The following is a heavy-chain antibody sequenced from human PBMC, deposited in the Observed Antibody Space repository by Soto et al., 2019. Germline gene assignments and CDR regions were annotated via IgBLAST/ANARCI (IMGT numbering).Heavy chain of an antibody. Sequence: GASVKVSCKTSGYTFIDYYLHWVRQAPGQGLEWMGWINPGTGDPNYAPNFQGSVIMTRDTSISTAYLELPSLRSDDTAVYYCARGISSPPENGGQGTLVTVSS. D-gene: IGHD6-6*01. CDR3: ARGISSPPEN. CDR2: INPGTGDP. J-gene: IGHJ4*02. CDR1: GYTFIDYY. V-gene: IGHV1-2*02.